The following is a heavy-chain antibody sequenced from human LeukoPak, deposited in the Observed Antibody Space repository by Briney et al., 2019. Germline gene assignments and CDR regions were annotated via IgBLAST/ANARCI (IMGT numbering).Heavy chain of an antibody. CDR3: SKGPGGVFDY. CDR2: INWNGGST. CDR1: GFTFDDYG. J-gene: IGHJ4*02. D-gene: IGHD3-16*01. V-gene: IGHV3-20*04. Sequence: GGSLRLSCAASGFTFDDYGMSWVRQAPGKGLEWVSGINWNGGSTGYADSVKGRFTISRDNSKNTLYLQMNSLRAEDTAVYYCSKGPGGVFDYWGQGTLVTVSS.